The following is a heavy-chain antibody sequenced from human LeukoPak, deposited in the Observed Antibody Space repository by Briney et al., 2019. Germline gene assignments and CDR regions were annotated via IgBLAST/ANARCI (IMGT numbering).Heavy chain of an antibody. D-gene: IGHD3-10*01. CDR2: ISYDGSNK. CDR1: GFTLSSYG. V-gene: IGHV3-30*18. CDR3: AKGSILWFGELMWRTGNWFDP. Sequence: GGSLRLSCAASGFTLSSYGMHWVRQAPGKGLEWVAVISYDGSNKYYADSVKGRFTISRDNSKNTLYLQMNSLRAEDTAVYYCAKGSILWFGELMWRTGNWFDPWGQGTLVTVSS. J-gene: IGHJ5*02.